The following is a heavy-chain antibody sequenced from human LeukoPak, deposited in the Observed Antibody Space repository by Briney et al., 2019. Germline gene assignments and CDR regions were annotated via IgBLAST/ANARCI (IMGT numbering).Heavy chain of an antibody. CDR2: IRYDGSNP. CDR1: GFIFSSFG. J-gene: IGHJ4*02. Sequence: GGSLGLSCAASGFIFSSFGMHWVRQAPGKGLEWVAFIRYDGSNPYYADSVKGRFTISRDNAKNTLYLQMNSLRVEETAVYYCAKDPQYYESSGYADYWGRGTLVTVSS. D-gene: IGHD3-22*01. V-gene: IGHV3-30*02. CDR3: AKDPQYYESSGYADY.